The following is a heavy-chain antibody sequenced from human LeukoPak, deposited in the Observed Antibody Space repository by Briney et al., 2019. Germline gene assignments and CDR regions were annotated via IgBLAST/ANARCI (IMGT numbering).Heavy chain of an antibody. Sequence: GGSLRLSXAASGFTFSDYYMSWIRQAPGKGLEWVSYISSSGSTIYYADSVKGRFTISRDNAKNSLYLQMNSLRAEDTAVYYCARAIVYYDFWSGPLNFDYWGQGTLVTVSS. CDR2: ISSSGSTI. J-gene: IGHJ4*02. CDR3: ARAIVYYDFWSGPLNFDY. V-gene: IGHV3-11*04. D-gene: IGHD3-3*01. CDR1: GFTFSDYY.